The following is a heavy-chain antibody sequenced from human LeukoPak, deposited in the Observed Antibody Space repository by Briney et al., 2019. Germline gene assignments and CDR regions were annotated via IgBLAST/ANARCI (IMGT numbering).Heavy chain of an antibody. Sequence: ASVKVSCKASGYTFTSYGISWVRQAPGQGLEWMGWISAYNGNTNYAQKLQGRVTMTTDTSTSTAYMELRSLRSDDTAVYYCARAMGYCSGGSCYFRPGYYFDYWGQGTLVTVSS. J-gene: IGHJ4*02. D-gene: IGHD2-15*01. V-gene: IGHV1-18*01. CDR1: GYTFTSYG. CDR3: ARAMGYCSGGSCYFRPGYYFDY. CDR2: ISAYNGNT.